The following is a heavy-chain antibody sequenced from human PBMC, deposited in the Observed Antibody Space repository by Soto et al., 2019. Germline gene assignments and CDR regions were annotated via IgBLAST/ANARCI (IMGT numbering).Heavy chain of an antibody. CDR1: GFTFSSYA. Sequence: EVQLLESGGGLVQPGGSLRLSCAASGFTFSSYAMSWVHQAPGKGLEWVSVISGSGGSTYYADSVKGRFTISRDNSKNTLYLQMNSLRAEDTAVYYCAKWSIVVVPAAGDFDYWGQGTLVTVSS. CDR3: AKWSIVVVPAAGDFDY. CDR2: ISGSGGST. V-gene: IGHV3-23*01. J-gene: IGHJ4*02. D-gene: IGHD2-2*01.